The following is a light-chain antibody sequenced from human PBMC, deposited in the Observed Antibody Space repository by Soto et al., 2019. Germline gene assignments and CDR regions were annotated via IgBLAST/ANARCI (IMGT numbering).Light chain of an antibody. J-gene: IGLJ1*01. CDR1: SSDVGDNNY. Sequence: QSALTQPASVSGSTGQSITISCTGTSSDVGDNNYVSWYQQHPGKAPKLMIYDVTHRPSGISNRFSGSKSGNTASLTISGLQAEDEADYYCSSYTSSSTLYVFGSGTKLTV. V-gene: IGLV2-14*01. CDR2: DVT. CDR3: SSYTSSSTLYV.